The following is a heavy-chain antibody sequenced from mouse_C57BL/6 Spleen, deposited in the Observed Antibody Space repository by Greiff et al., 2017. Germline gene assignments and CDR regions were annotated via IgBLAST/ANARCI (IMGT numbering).Heavy chain of an antibody. J-gene: IGHJ2*01. CDR3: ARGWLRTYYFDY. CDR2: IDPSDSET. Sequence: QVQLQQPGAELVRPGSSVKLSCKASGYTFTSYWMHWVKQRPIQGLEWIGNIDPSDSETHYNQKFKDKATLTVDKSSSTAYMQISSLTSEDSAVYYCARGWLRTYYFDYWGQGTTLTVSS. CDR1: GYTFTSYW. V-gene: IGHV1-52*01. D-gene: IGHD2-2*01.